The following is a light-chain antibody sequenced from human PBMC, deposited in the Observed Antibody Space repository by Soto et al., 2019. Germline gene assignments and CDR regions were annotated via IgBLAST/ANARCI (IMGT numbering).Light chain of an antibody. CDR1: QNISDW. J-gene: IGKJ1*01. CDR3: QQYDSYSWT. V-gene: IGKV1-5*03. CDR2: KAS. Sequence: IQLTKYPYTPSAPVGDRVTITYRASQNISDWLVWYQQKPGKAPNLLIYKASNLKSRVPSRFAGRGSGTEFALTIGNLQADDFATYYCQQYDSYSWTFGHGTKVDIK.